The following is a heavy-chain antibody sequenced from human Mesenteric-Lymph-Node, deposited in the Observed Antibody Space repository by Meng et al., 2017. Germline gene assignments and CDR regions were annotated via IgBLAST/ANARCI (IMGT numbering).Heavy chain of an antibody. CDR1: GGSISSGNHY. D-gene: IGHD4-17*01. J-gene: IGHJ2*01. V-gene: IGHV4-31*03. CDR3: ASLYGDSSVWYLDL. CDR2: IYYSGST. Sequence: QGQLQGSGPGLGKPSQPRSLHCTFSGGSISSGNHYWSWIRQHPGKGLEYIGYIYYSGSTYYNPSLKSRVIISVDTSKNQFSLRLNSVTAADTAVYYCASLYGDSSVWYLDLWGRGTLVTVSS.